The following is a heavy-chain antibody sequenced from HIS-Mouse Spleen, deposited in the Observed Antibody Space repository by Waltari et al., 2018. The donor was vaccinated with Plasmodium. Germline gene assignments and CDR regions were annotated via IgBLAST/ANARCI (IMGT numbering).Heavy chain of an antibody. CDR3: ARVTSSGVYWYFDL. J-gene: IGHJ2*01. V-gene: IGHV4-34*01. CDR1: GWSFSDYY. D-gene: IGHD3-3*01. CDR2: INHSGST. Sequence: QVQLQQRGAGLLKPSETLSLTCAVYGWSFSDYYWSWIRQPPGKGLEWIGKINHSGSTNYNPSLRSRITISVDTSKNQFSLKLSSVTAADTAVYYCARVTSSGVYWYFDLWGRGTLVTVSS.